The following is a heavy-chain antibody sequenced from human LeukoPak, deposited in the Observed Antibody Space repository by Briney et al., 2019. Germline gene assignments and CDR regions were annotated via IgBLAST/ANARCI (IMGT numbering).Heavy chain of an antibody. Sequence: SETLSLTCAVYGGSFSGYYWSWIRQPPGKGLEWIGEINHSGSTNYNPSLKSRVTISVDTSKNQFSLKLSSVTAADTAVYYCARVEQQLPPYYYYYMDVWGKGTTVTVSS. CDR3: ARVEQQLPPYYYYYMDV. CDR1: GGSFSGYY. V-gene: IGHV4-34*01. D-gene: IGHD6-13*01. CDR2: INHSGST. J-gene: IGHJ6*03.